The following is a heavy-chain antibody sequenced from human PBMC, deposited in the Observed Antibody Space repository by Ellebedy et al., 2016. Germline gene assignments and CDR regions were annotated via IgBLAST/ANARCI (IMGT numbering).Heavy chain of an antibody. CDR1: ASTNSPSV. CDR3: AREQGDYYESSGYLDAFDI. CDR2: ISGGGGST. Sequence: GGSLRLXCAVYASTNSPSVFPLARCARGTAVGTASAISGGGGSTSYADSVKGRFTISRDHSKNTLYLQMNSLRAEDTAVYYCAREQGDYYESSGYLDAFDIWGQGTMVTVSS. D-gene: IGHD3-22*01. V-gene: IGHV3-23*01. J-gene: IGHJ3*02.